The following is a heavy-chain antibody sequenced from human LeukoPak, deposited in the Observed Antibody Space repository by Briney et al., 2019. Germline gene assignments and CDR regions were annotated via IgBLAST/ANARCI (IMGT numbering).Heavy chain of an antibody. D-gene: IGHD2-2*01. CDR1: GGSISSGDYY. CDR2: IYYSGST. CDR3: ARDEVYCSSTSCYSKRDAFDI. V-gene: IGHV4-30-4*08. Sequence: SQTLSLTCTVSGGSISSGDYYWSWIRQPPGKGLEWIGYIYYSGSTYYNPSLKGRVTISVDTSKNQFSLKLSSVTAADTAVYYCARDEVYCSSTSCYSKRDAFDIWGQGTMVTVSS. J-gene: IGHJ3*02.